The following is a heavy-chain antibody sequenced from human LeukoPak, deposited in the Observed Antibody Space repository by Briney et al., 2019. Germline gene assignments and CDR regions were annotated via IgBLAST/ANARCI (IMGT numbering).Heavy chain of an antibody. CDR2: ISGSGGST. J-gene: IGHJ6*03. CDR3: SRVGYDFWSGYYHYYYYYMDV. CDR1: GFTFSSYA. V-gene: IGHV3-23*01. Sequence: GGCLRLSCAASGFTFSSYAMSWVRQAPGKGLEWVSAISGSGGSTYYADSVKGRFTISRDNSKNTLYLQMNSLRAEDTAVYYCSRVGYDFWSGYYHYYYYYMDVWGKGTTVTVSS. D-gene: IGHD3-3*01.